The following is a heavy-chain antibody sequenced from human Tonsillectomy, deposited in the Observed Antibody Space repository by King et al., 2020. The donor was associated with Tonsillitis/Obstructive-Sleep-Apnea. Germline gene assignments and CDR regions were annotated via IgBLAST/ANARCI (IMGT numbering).Heavy chain of an antibody. D-gene: IGHD3-22*01. CDR1: GYTLTGYY. CDR2: INPNSGGT. Sequence: QLVQSGAEVKKPGASVKVSCKASGYTLTGYYMHWVRQAPGQGLEWMGWINPNSGGTNYAQKFQGWVTMTRDTSISTAYMELSRLRSDDTAVYYCARGRLRYYDSSGYTLGYWGQGTLVTVSS. CDR3: ARGRLRYYDSSGYTLGY. J-gene: IGHJ4*02. V-gene: IGHV1-2*04.